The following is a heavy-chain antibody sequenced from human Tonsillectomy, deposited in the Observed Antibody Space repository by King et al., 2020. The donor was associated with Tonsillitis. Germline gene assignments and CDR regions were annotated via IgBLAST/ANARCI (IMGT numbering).Heavy chain of an antibody. Sequence: QLVQSGAEVKKPGASVKVSCKASRYTFNSYYMHWVRQAPGQGLERIGIINPSGASTSYPQKFQGRVTMTRDTSTSTVYMELGSRKSEDTAVYYCATGEDSTTWFDAFDIWGQGTMVTVSS. CDR1: RYTFNSYY. CDR2: INPSGAST. V-gene: IGHV1-46*02. CDR3: ATGEDSTTWFDAFDI. D-gene: IGHD2/OR15-2a*01. J-gene: IGHJ3*02.